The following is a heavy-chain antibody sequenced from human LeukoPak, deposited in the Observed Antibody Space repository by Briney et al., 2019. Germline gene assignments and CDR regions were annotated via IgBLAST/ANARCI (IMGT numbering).Heavy chain of an antibody. Sequence: SETLSLTCTVSGGSISSSSYYWGWIRQPPGKGLEWIGSIYYSGSTYYNPSLKSRVTISVDTSKNQFPLKLSSVTAADTAVYYCARDRGYSYGFQYFDYWGQGTLVTISS. V-gene: IGHV4-39*06. J-gene: IGHJ4*02. CDR3: ARDRGYSYGFQYFDY. CDR1: GGSISSSSYY. D-gene: IGHD5-18*01. CDR2: IYYSGST.